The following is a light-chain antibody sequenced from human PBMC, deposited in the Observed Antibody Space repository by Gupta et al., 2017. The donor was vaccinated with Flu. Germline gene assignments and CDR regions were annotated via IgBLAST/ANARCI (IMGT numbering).Light chain of an antibody. V-gene: IGKV4-1*01. CDR1: QSVLYSSNNKNY. Sequence: DIVMTQSPDSLAVSLGERATINCKSSQSVLYSSNNKNYLAWYQQKPGQPPKLLIYWASTRESGVPDRFSGSGSGTDFTLTISSLQAEDVAVYYCQQYYSIPFGPGTKVDIK. J-gene: IGKJ3*01. CDR2: WAS. CDR3: QQYYSIP.